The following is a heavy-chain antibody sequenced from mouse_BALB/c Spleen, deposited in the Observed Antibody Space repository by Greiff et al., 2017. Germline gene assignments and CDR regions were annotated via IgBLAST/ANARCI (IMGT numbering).Heavy chain of an antibody. Sequence: QVQLQQPGAELVRPGASVKLSCKASGYTFTSYWINWVKQRPGQGLEWIGDIDPYDSYTNYNQKFKDKGTLTVDKSSSTAYMQLSNPTSEDSAVYYCTREATVVADLDYWGQGTTLTVSS. J-gene: IGHJ2*01. CDR2: IDPYDSYT. V-gene: IGHV1-69*02. D-gene: IGHD1-1*01. CDR1: GYTFTSYW. CDR3: TREATVVADLDY.